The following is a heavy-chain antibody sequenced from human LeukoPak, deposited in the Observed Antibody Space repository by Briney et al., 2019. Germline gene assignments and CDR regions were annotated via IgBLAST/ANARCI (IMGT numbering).Heavy chain of an antibody. Sequence: GGSLRLSCAASGFTFSSYATHWVCQAPGKGLEWGALISYDGSNKYYADSVKGRFTISRDNSKNTLYLQMNSLRAEDTAVYYGAREYYDILTGYRDAFDIWGQGTMVTVSS. V-gene: IGHV3-30*04. J-gene: IGHJ3*02. CDR2: ISYDGSNK. D-gene: IGHD3-9*01. CDR3: AREYYDILTGYRDAFDI. CDR1: GFTFSSYA.